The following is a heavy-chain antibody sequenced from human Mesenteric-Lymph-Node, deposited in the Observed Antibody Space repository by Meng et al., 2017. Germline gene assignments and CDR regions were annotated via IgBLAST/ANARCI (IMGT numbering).Heavy chain of an antibody. D-gene: IGHD3-16*01. V-gene: IGHV3-53*01. CDR3: TRAYYYGHDL. CDR2: IYSGGST. Sequence: GESLKISCAASGFTVSSNYMSWVRQAPGKGLEWVSVIYSGGSTYYADSVKGRFTISRDNAMNTLYLQMNSLRAEDTAVYYCTRAYYYGHDLWGQGTLVTVSS. CDR1: GFTVSSNY. J-gene: IGHJ5*02.